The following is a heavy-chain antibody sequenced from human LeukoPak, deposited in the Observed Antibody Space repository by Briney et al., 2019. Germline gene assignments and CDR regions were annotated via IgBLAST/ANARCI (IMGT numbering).Heavy chain of an antibody. CDR2: IYPGDSDT. V-gene: IGHV5-51*01. CDR3: GLAGGDYYDSSGYYPFDY. CDR1: GYSFTSYW. D-gene: IGHD3-22*01. Sequence: GESLKISCKGSGYSFTSYWIGWVRQMPGKGLEWMGIIYPGDSDTRYSPSFQGQVTFSADKSISTAYLQWSSLKASDTAMYYCGLAGGDYYDSSGYYPFDYWGQGTLVTVSS. J-gene: IGHJ4*02.